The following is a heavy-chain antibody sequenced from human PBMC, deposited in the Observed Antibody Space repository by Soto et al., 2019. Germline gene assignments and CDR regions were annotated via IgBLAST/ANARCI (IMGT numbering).Heavy chain of an antibody. CDR1: GYAFTTFD. V-gene: IGHV1-8*01. CDR3: ARVPLGYGDYYFDY. D-gene: IGHD4-17*01. CDR2: MNPDSAAT. Sequence: ASVKVSCKASGYAFTTFDINWVRQASGQGPEWMGWMNPDSAATGYAQKFQGRVTMTRNTSLSTAYMELTNLRPEDTAVYYCARVPLGYGDYYFDYWGQGTLVTVSS. J-gene: IGHJ4*02.